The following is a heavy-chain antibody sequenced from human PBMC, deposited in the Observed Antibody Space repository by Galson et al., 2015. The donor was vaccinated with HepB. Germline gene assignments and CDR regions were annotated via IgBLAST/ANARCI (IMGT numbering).Heavy chain of an antibody. J-gene: IGHJ4*02. CDR3: ARERVTVVTGTSLDY. D-gene: IGHD1-1*01. CDR1: GFRFSSHL. V-gene: IGHV3-30-3*01. Sequence: SLRLSCAASGFRFSSHLLYWVRQAPGKGLEWVAATSYDGSHKYYADSVKGRFTISRDNSKDTLYLQMDSLRAEDTAIYYCARERVTVVTGTSLDYWGQGTRVTVSS. CDR2: TSYDGSHK.